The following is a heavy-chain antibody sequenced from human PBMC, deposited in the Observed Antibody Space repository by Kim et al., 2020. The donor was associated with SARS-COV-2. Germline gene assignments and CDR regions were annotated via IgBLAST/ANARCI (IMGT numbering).Heavy chain of an antibody. CDR1: GFTFSSYA. Sequence: GGSLRLSCAASGFTFSSYAMHWVRQAPGKGLEWVAVISYDGSNKYYADSVKGRFTISRDNSKNTLYLQMNSLRAEDTAVYYCAREEGSGWYDYWGQGTLVTVSS. V-gene: IGHV3-30*04. D-gene: IGHD6-19*01. CDR3: AREEGSGWYDY. CDR2: ISYDGSNK. J-gene: IGHJ4*02.